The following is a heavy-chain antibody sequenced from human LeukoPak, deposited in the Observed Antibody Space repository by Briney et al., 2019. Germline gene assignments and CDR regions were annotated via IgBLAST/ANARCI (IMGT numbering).Heavy chain of an antibody. CDR3: AKQSYSSSWYGSYFDY. CDR2: ISWNSGSI. V-gene: IGHV3-9*01. CDR1: GFTFDDYA. D-gene: IGHD6-13*01. J-gene: IGHJ4*02. Sequence: PGGSLRLSCAASGFTFDDYAMHWVRQAPGKGLEWVSCISWNSGSIGYADSVKGRFTISRDDAKNSLYLQMNSLRAEDTALYYCAKQSYSSSWYGSYFDYWGQGTLVTVSS.